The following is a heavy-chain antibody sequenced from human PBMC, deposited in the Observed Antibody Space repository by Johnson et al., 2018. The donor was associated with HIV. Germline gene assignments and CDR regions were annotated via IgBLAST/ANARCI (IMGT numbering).Heavy chain of an antibody. D-gene: IGHD1-1*01. CDR2: ISYDGSNK. CDR3: ARGFERLDGAFDI. J-gene: IGHJ3*02. Sequence: QVQLVESGGGVVQPGRSLRLSCAASGFTFSSYAMHWVRQAPGKGLEWVAVISYDGSNKYYADSVKGRFTISRDNSKKTLYLQMNSLRAEDTAVYYCARGFERLDGAFDIWGQGTMVTVSS. CDR1: GFTFSSYA. V-gene: IGHV3-30-3*01.